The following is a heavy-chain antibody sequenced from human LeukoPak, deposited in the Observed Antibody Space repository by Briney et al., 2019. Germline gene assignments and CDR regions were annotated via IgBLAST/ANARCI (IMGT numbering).Heavy chain of an antibody. CDR3: ARDSILDAFDI. CDR2: IYYSGST. CDR1: GGSISSSSYY. D-gene: IGHD2-15*01. V-gene: IGHV4-61*05. J-gene: IGHJ3*02. Sequence: SETLSLTCTVSGGSISSSSYYWGWIRQPPGKGLEWIGYIYYSGSTNYNPSLKSRVTISVDTSKNQFSLKLSSVTAADTAVYYCARDSILDAFDIWGQGTMVTVSS.